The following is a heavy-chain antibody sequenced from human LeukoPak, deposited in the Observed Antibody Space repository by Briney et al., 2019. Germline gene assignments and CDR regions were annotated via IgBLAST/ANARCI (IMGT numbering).Heavy chain of an antibody. CDR2: IFHSAKT. D-gene: IGHD1-7*01. J-gene: IGHJ3*02. Sequence: SETLSLTCTVSGYSMYSGYYWAWIGQPPGKGLEWIGSIFHSAKTYYNPSLKSRVTISVDASKNQFSLKVNSVTTADTAIYYCARVGYNWNLWFDTWGQGTKVTVSS. CDR1: GYSMYSGYY. V-gene: IGHV4-38-2*02. CDR3: ARVGYNWNLWFDT.